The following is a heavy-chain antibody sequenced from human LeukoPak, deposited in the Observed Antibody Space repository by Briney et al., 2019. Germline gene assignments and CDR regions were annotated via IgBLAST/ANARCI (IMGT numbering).Heavy chain of an antibody. Sequence: SETLSLTCTVSGGSISSSSYYWGWIRQPPGKGLEWIGSIYYSGSTNYNPSLKSRVTISVDTSKNQFSLKLSSVTAADTAVYYCARCSAWYYYDSSGVFDYWGQGTLVTVSS. CDR2: IYYSGST. V-gene: IGHV4-39*07. CDR1: GGSISSSSYY. J-gene: IGHJ4*02. CDR3: ARCSAWYYYDSSGVFDY. D-gene: IGHD3-22*01.